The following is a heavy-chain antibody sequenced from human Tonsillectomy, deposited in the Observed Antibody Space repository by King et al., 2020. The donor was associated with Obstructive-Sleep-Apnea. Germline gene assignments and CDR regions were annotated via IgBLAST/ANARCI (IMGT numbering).Heavy chain of an antibody. CDR3: ARGRLDCSSTSCYEGDDAFDI. CDR2: IYYSGST. Sequence: QLQLQESGPGLVKPSETLSLTCTVSGGSISSSSYYWGWIRQPPGKGLECIGTIYYSGSTYYNPSLKSRVTISVDTSKNQFSLKLSSVTAADTAVYYCARGRLDCSSTSCYEGDDAFDIWGQGTMVTVSS. V-gene: IGHV4-39*07. J-gene: IGHJ3*02. CDR1: GGSISSSSYY. D-gene: IGHD2-2*01.